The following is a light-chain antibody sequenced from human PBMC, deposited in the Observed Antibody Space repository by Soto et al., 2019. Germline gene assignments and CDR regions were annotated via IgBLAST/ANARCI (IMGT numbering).Light chain of an antibody. CDR2: DVS. Sequence: QSVLTQPRSVSGSPGQSVTISCTGTSSDVGGYNYVSWYQQHPGKAPKLIIYDVSKRPSGVPDRFSGSKSGNTASLTISGLQAEDEADYYCCSYAGSQTWVFGGGTQRTV. J-gene: IGLJ3*02. CDR3: CSYAGSQTWV. CDR1: SSDVGGYNY. V-gene: IGLV2-11*01.